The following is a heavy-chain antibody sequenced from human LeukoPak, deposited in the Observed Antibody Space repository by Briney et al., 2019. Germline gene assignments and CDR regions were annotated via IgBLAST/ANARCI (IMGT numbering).Heavy chain of an antibody. V-gene: IGHV1-18*01. CDR2: ISAYKGNT. D-gene: IGHD3-3*01. Sequence: ASVKVSCKASGYTFTSYGISWVRQAPGQGLEWMGRISAYKGNTNYAQKLQGRVTMTTDTSTSTAYMELRSLRPDDTAVYYCARGAPKAQYYDFWSGTLDYWGQGTLVTVSS. CDR3: ARGAPKAQYYDFWSGTLDY. J-gene: IGHJ4*02. CDR1: GYTFTSYG.